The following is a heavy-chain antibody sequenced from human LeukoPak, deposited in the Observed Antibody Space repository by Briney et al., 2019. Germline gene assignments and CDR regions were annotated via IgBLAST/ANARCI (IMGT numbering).Heavy chain of an antibody. J-gene: IGHJ4*02. CDR3: AKVGNDYSFDY. CDR2: ISWNSGSI. Sequence: GGSLRLSCAASGFTFDDYAMHWVRQAPGKGLEWVSGISWNSGSIGYADSVKGRFTISRDNAKNSLYLQMNSLRAEDTALYYCAKVGNDYSFDYWGQGTLVTVSS. CDR1: GFTFDDYA. D-gene: IGHD4-11*01. V-gene: IGHV3-9*01.